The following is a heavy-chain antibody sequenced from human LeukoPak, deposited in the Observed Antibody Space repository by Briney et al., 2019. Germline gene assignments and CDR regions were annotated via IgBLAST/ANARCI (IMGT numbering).Heavy chain of an antibody. CDR3: AKGRGYDFWSGSPSFDP. J-gene: IGHJ5*02. Sequence: PGGSLRLSCAASGFTFSSYAMSWVRQAPVKGLEWVSAISGSGGSTYYADSVKGRFTISRDNSKNTLYLQMNSLRAEDTAVYYCAKGRGYDFWSGSPSFDPWGQGTLVTVSS. CDR2: ISGSGGST. CDR1: GFTFSSYA. V-gene: IGHV3-23*01. D-gene: IGHD3-3*01.